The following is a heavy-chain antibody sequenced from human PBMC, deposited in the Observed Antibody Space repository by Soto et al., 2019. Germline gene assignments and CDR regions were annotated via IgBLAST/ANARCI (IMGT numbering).Heavy chain of an antibody. CDR3: TSKPPTTGMVV. CDR2: IGSAGDT. Sequence: EVQLVESGGGLVQPGGSLRLSCAASGFTLSGYDIHWVRQATGKGMEWFSGIGSAGDTYSEDSVTGRSTISRENAKHSLHLQMNSLGAGQRAVYYCTSKPPTTGMVVGGQGTTVTVSS. J-gene: IGHJ6*02. V-gene: IGHV3-13*01. CDR1: GFTLSGYD. D-gene: IGHD1-1*01.